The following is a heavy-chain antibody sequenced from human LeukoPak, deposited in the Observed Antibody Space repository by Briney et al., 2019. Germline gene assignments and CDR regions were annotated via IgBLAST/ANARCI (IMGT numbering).Heavy chain of an antibody. CDR2: IYYSGST. V-gene: IGHV4-39*01. J-gene: IGHJ4*02. CDR1: GGSISSSSYY. CDR3: ARAGKIYYDSSGPIDY. Sequence: SETLSLTCTVSGGSISSSSYYWGWVRQPPGKGLEWIGSIYYSGSTYYNPSLKSRVTISVDTSKNQFSLKLSSVTAADTAVYYCARAGKIYYDSSGPIDYWGQGTLVTVSS. D-gene: IGHD3-22*01.